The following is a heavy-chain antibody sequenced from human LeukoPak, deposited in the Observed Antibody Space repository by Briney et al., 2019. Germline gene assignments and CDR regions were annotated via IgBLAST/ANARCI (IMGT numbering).Heavy chain of an antibody. J-gene: IGHJ4*02. CDR2: ICVCGDRP. CDR3: AKESPYDSSGPRKYYFDY. D-gene: IGHD3-22*01. CDR1: GFTFNTYA. V-gene: IGHV3-23*01. Sequence: GGSLSLSCAASGFTFNTYAMRWVGQAAGKGLTWVSSICVCGDRPYYADSVKDWFTIFRDNPKITLYLQMNSLRAEDTAIYYCAKESPYDSSGPRKYYFDYWGQGTLVTVSS.